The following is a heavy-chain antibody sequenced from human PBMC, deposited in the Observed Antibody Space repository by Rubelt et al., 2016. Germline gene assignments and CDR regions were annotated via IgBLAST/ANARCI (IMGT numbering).Heavy chain of an antibody. V-gene: IGHV3-23*01. CDR2: ISGGGAST. CDR3: AKNPKQKAYGSGSQVPYDY. D-gene: IGHD3-10*01. Sequence: GKGLEWVSAISGGGASTYYADSVKGRFTISRDNSKNTLYLQMNSLRAEDTAVYYCAKNPKQKAYGSGSQVPYDYWGQGTLVSVSS. J-gene: IGHJ4*02.